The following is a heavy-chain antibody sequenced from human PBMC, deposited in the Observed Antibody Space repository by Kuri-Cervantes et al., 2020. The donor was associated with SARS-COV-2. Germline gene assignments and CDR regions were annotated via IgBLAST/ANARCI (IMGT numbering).Heavy chain of an antibody. CDR3: ARGQLRYFDWLLRKGAFDI. Sequence: SETLSLTCTVSGGSISSYYWSWIRQPAGKGLEWIGRIYTSGSTNYNPSLKSRVTISVDTSKNQFSLKLSSVTAADTAVYCCARGQLRYFDWLLRKGAFDIWGQGTMVTVSS. V-gene: IGHV4-4*07. CDR2: IYTSGST. CDR1: GGSISSYY. J-gene: IGHJ3*02. D-gene: IGHD3-9*01.